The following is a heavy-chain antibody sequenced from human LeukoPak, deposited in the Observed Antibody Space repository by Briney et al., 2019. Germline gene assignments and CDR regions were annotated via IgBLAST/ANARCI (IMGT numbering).Heavy chain of an antibody. V-gene: IGHV1-2*02. J-gene: IGHJ3*02. CDR3: ARGGYYDKEAFDI. CDR1: GYTFSDYY. CDR2: INPSSGGT. D-gene: IGHD3-22*01. Sequence: ASVKVSCKTSGYTFSDYYLHWVRQAPGQGLEWMGWINPSSGGTKYVQKFQGRVTMTRDTSISTGYMELSRLRSDDTAVYYCARGGYYDKEAFDIWGQGTIVTVSS.